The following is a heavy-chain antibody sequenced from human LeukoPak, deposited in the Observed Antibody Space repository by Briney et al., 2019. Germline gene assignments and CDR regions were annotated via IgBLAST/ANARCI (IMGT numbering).Heavy chain of an antibody. CDR3: AGETRPEPDAFDI. CDR2: IIPTLGIA. Sequence: ASVKVSCKASGGTFSSYAISWVRQAPAQGLEWMGRIIPTLGIANYAQKFQGRVTITADKSTSTAYMELSSLRSEDTAVYYCAGETRPEPDAFDIWGQGTMVTVSS. J-gene: IGHJ3*02. V-gene: IGHV1-69*04. D-gene: IGHD1-14*01. CDR1: GGTFSSYA.